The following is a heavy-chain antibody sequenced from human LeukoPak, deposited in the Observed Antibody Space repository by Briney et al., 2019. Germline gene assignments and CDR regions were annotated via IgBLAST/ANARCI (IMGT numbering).Heavy chain of an antibody. J-gene: IGHJ4*02. D-gene: IGHD2/OR15-2a*01. Sequence: GGSLRLFCAPSGFTFRKAWMSWVRQAPGKGLEWVGRVTNKTDGRPTDYAAPVKRTFTTSRDDSKNTRNLQMNSLRTEDTAVYYCTTDKLCSSYCGRGTLVTVSS. CDR3: TTDKLCSSY. CDR2: VTNKTDGRPT. CDR1: GFTFRKAW. V-gene: IGHV3-15*01.